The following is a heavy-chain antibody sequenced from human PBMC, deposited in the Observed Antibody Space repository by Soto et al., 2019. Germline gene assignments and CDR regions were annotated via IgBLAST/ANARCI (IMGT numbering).Heavy chain of an antibody. CDR1: GDSINSGGYC. CDR3: SRGILF. Sequence: QVQLQESSSGLVKPSQTLSLTCTVSGDSINSGGYCWSWIRQHPGKGLDWIGCISYGGSTSYNPSLKSRVTISVDTSKNQFSLKLTSVTAADTAVYYCSRGILFWGQGALITVSS. CDR2: ISYGGST. D-gene: IGHD5-18*01. V-gene: IGHV4-31*03. J-gene: IGHJ4*02.